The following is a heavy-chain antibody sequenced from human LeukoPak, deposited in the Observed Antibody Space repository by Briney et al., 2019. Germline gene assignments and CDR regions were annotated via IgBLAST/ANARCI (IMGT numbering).Heavy chain of an antibody. D-gene: IGHD3-22*01. J-gene: IGHJ4*02. CDR3: ARDYYDSSGYYSDDY. V-gene: IGHV3-48*03. CDR2: IGSSGSTI. CDR1: GFTFSSYE. Sequence: GGSLRLSCAASGFTFSSYEMNWVRQAPGKGLEWVSYIGSSGSTIYYADSVKGRFTISRDNAKNSLYLQMNSLRAEDTAVYYCARDYYDSSGYYSDDYWGQGTLVTVSS.